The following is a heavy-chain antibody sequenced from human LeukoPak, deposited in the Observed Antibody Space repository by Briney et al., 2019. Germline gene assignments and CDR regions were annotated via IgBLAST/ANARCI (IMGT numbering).Heavy chain of an antibody. CDR1: GGSISSGGYY. J-gene: IGHJ4*02. D-gene: IGHD3-3*01. CDR2: IYYSGST. CDR3: ARDLLPMTVFGVVND. Sequence: SETLSLTCTVSGGSISSGGYYWSWIRQHPGKGLEWIGYIYYSGSTYYNPSLKSRVTISVDTSKNQFSLKLSSVTAADTAVYYCARDLLPMTVFGVVNDWGQGTLVTVSS. V-gene: IGHV4-31*03.